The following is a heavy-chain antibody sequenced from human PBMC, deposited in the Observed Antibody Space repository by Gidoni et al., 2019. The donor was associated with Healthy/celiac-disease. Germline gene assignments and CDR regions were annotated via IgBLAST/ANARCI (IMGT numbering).Heavy chain of an antibody. CDR3: ARDYGDYGYFDY. D-gene: IGHD4-17*01. CDR1: GYSISSGYY. V-gene: IGHV4-38-2*02. J-gene: IGHJ4*02. CDR2: LYHSGST. Sequence: QVQLQESGPGLVKPSETLSLTRTVSGYSISSGYYWAWIRQRPGKGREWIGSLYHSGSTYYNPSLKSRVTISVDTSKNQFSLKLSSGTAADTAVYYCARDYGDYGYFDYWGQGTLVTVSS.